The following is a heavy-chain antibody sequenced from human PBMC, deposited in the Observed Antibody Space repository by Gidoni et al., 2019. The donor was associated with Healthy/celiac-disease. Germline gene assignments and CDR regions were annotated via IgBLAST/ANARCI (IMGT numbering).Heavy chain of an antibody. V-gene: IGHV1-2*02. Sequence: QVQLVQSGAEVKKPGASVQVSCKASGYTFTGYYMHWVRQAPGQGLEWMGWINPNSGGTNYAQKFQGRVTMTRDTSISTAYMELSRLRSDDTAVYYCARGLGYCTNGVCSTYYYYGMDVWGQGTTVTVSS. CDR3: ARGLGYCTNGVCSTYYYYGMDV. CDR2: INPNSGGT. D-gene: IGHD2-8*01. J-gene: IGHJ6*02. CDR1: GYTFTGYY.